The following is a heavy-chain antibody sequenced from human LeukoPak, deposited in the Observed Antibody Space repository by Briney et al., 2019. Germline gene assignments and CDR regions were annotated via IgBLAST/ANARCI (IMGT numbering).Heavy chain of an antibody. V-gene: IGHV4-61*01. D-gene: IGHD5-18*01. Sequence: SETLSLTCTVSGGSVSSGSYYWSWIRQPPGKGLEWIGYIYYSGSTNYNPSLKSRVTISVDTSKDQFSLKLSSVTAADTAVYYCARCGYRYGCGFDYWGQGTLVTVSS. J-gene: IGHJ4*02. CDR2: IYYSGST. CDR1: GGSVSSGSYY. CDR3: ARCGYRYGCGFDY.